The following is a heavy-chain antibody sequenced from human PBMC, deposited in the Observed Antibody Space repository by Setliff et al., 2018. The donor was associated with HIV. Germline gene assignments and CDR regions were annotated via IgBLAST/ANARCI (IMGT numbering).Heavy chain of an antibody. V-gene: IGHV1-18*01. CDR3: VRLTADRTNYYYYMDV. CDR1: GYSLSTCA. D-gene: IGHD2-8*01. Sequence: GASVKVSCKASGYSLSTCAISWVRQAPGQGLEWMGWIDSNNGNRNFAQKFRGRVTMTTDISTNTAYMEVRSLSFDDTAVYYCVRLTADRTNYYYYMDVWGKGTTVTVSS. CDR2: IDSNNGNR. J-gene: IGHJ6*03.